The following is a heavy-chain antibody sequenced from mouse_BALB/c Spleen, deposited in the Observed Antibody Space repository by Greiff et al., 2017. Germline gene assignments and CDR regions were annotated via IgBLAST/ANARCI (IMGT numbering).Heavy chain of an antibody. CDR3: AREAYYGNYYYAMDY. Sequence: EVQLVESGGGLVKPGGSLKLSCAASGFTFSSYAMSWVRQSPEKRLEWVAEISSGGSYTYYPDTVTGRFTISRDNAKNTLYLEMSSLRSEDTAMYYCAREAYYGNYYYAMDYWGQGTSVTVSS. V-gene: IGHV5-9-4*01. CDR2: ISSGGSYT. J-gene: IGHJ4*01. CDR1: GFTFSSYA. D-gene: IGHD2-10*01.